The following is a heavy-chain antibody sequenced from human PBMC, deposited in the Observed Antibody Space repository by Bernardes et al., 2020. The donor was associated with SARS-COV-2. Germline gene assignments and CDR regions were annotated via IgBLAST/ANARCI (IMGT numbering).Heavy chain of an antibody. D-gene: IGHD3-10*01. CDR1: GYTFATYW. Sequence: GESLKISCKGSGYTFATYWIGWVRQMPGKGLEWMGIIYPADSNTRYSPSFQGQVTISADKSISTAYLQWSSLKASDTAIYYCARLYGGSFHYWGQGTLVTVAS. CDR3: ARLYGGSFHY. V-gene: IGHV5-51*01. J-gene: IGHJ4*02. CDR2: IYPADSNT.